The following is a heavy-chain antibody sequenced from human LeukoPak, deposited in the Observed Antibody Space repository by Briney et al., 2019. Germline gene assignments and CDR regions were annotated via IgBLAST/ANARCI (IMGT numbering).Heavy chain of an antibody. CDR2: IKQDGSEK. Sequence: PGGSLRLSCAASGFTFSSYWMTWVRQAPGKGLEWVANIKQDGSEKYYVDSMKGRFTISRDNAKNSLFLQMNSLRVEDTAVYYCAGGQGWLLDYWGQGTLVTVSS. J-gene: IGHJ4*02. V-gene: IGHV3-7*05. CDR1: GFTFSSYW. CDR3: AGGQGWLLDY. D-gene: IGHD2-15*01.